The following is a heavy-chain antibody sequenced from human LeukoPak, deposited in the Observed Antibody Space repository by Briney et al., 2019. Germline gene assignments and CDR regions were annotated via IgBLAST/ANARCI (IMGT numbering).Heavy chain of an antibody. CDR3: AGGRASPIAAAGPGAFDI. D-gene: IGHD6-13*01. CDR2: INHSGST. V-gene: IGHV4-34*01. Sequence: PSETLSLTCAVSGGSFRGYYWSWLRQPPGKGLEWIGEINHSGSTNYNPSLKSRVTLSVGTYKNQFSLKLSPVTAGASAVYHCAGGRASPIAAAGPGAFDISGEGTMVTVSS. J-gene: IGHJ3*02. CDR1: GGSFRGYY.